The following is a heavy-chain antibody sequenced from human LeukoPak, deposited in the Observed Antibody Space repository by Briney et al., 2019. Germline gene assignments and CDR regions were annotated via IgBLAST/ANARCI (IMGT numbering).Heavy chain of an antibody. CDR3: ARDLVGTMVRGVIKNWFDP. CDR2: IITILGIA. J-gene: IGHJ5*02. CDR1: GGTFSSYA. D-gene: IGHD3-10*01. Sequence: SVKVSCKASGGTFSSYAISWVRQAPGQGLEWMGRIITILGIANYAQKFQGRVTITADKSTSTAYMELSSLRSEDTAVYYCARDLVGTMVRGVIKNWFDPWGQGTLVTVSS. V-gene: IGHV1-69*04.